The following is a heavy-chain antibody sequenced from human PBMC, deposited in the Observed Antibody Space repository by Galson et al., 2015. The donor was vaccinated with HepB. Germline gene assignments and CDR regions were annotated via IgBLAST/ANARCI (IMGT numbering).Heavy chain of an antibody. CDR2: ISYDGSNK. V-gene: IGHV3-30*04. J-gene: IGHJ4*02. CDR1: GFTFSSYA. Sequence: SLRLSCAASGFTFSSYAMHWVRQAPGKGLEWVAVISYDGSNKYYADSVKGRFTISRDNSKNTLYLQMNSLRAEDTAVYYCARERSSGSYYFDYWGQGTLVTVSS. D-gene: IGHD6-19*01. CDR3: ARERSSGSYYFDY.